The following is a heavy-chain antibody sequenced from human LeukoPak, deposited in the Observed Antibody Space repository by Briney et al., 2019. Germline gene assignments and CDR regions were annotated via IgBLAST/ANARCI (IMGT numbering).Heavy chain of an antibody. CDR1: GGSISSGDYY. V-gene: IGHV4-30-4*01. D-gene: IGHD6-13*01. CDR2: IYYSGST. CDR3: ARVDFRQQLVDSWFDP. J-gene: IGHJ5*02. Sequence: SQTLSLTCTVSGGSISSGDYYWSWIRQPPGQGLEWIGYIYYSGSTYYNPSLKSRVTISVDTSKNQFSLKLSSVTAADTAVYYCARVDFRQQLVDSWFDPWGQGTLVTVSS.